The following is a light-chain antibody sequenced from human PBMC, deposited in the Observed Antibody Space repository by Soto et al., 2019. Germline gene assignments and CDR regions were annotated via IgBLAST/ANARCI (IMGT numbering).Light chain of an antibody. CDR2: DVS. CDR3: SSYTSSSTLV. V-gene: IGLV2-14*01. J-gene: IGLJ3*02. CDR1: SSGVGGYNY. Sequence: QSALTQPASVSGSPGQSITISCTGTSSGVGGYNYVSWYQQYPGKAPKLIIYDVSNRPSGVSNRFSGSKSGNTASLTISGLQAEDEADYYCSSYTSSSTLVFGGGTKLTVL.